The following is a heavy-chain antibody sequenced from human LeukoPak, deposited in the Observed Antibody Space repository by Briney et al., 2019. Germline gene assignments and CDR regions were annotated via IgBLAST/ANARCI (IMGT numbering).Heavy chain of an antibody. CDR1: GYTFTGYY. J-gene: IGHJ6*03. CDR3: ARDYYDSSGQIYYYYYMDV. Sequence: ASVKVSCKASGYTFTGYYMHWVRQAPGQGLEWMGWINPNSGGTNYAQKFQGRVNMTRDTSISTAYMELSRLRSDDTAVYYCARDYYDSSGQIYYYYYMDVWGKGTTVTVSS. CDR2: INPNSGGT. D-gene: IGHD3-22*01. V-gene: IGHV1-2*02.